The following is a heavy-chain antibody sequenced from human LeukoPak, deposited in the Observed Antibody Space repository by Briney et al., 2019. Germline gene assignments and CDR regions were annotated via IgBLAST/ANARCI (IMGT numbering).Heavy chain of an antibody. D-gene: IGHD3-22*01. CDR2: IYNDGNT. V-gene: IGHV3-53*01. J-gene: IGHJ4*02. Sequence: GGSLRLSCAASGFTLSRSYMSWVRQGPGKGLEWVSVIYNDGNTYYADSVTGRFTISRDNSKNTLYLQMNSLRAEDTAVYYCARDRDFSAYFDYWGQGTLVTVSS. CDR1: GFTLSRSY. CDR3: ARDRDFSAYFDY.